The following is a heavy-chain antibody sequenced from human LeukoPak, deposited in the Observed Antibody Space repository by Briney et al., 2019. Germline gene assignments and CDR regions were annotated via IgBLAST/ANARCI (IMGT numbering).Heavy chain of an antibody. CDR1: GYSFASYG. CDR2: VGGYDGRT. CDR3: ARDYYNDYEDTFDI. Sequence: AASVKVSCKASGYSFASYGISWVRQAPGQGLKWMGWVGGYDGRTNYAQNLKGRVTVTAETSTSTVYMELRSLRSDDTAIYYCARDYYNDYEDTFDIWGQGTMVTVSS. D-gene: IGHD4-11*01. J-gene: IGHJ3*02. V-gene: IGHV1-18*01.